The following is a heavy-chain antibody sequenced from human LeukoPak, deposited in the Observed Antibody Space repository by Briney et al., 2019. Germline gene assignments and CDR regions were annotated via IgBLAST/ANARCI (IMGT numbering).Heavy chain of an antibody. Sequence: PSETLSLTCAVSGGSISSGGYSWSWIRQPPGKGLEWIGRIYTSGSTNYNPSLKSRVTMSVDTSKNQFSLKLSSVTAADTAVYYCARVLYGSGSYDRLSGFFGYYYYYIDVWGKGTTVTISS. CDR1: GGSISSGGYS. J-gene: IGHJ6*03. CDR3: ARVLYGSGSYDRLSGFFGYYYYYIDV. D-gene: IGHD3-10*01. CDR2: IYTSGST. V-gene: IGHV4-61*02.